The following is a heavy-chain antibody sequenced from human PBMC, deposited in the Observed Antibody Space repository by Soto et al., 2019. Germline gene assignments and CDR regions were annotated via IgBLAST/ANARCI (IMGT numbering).Heavy chain of an antibody. CDR2: INPSGGSN. CDR1: GYTFTSYY. Sequence: QVQLVQSGAEVKKPGASVKVSCKASGYTFTSYYMHWVRQAPGQGLEWMGIINPSGGSNSYAQKFQGRVTMTRDTSTSTVYMELSSLRAEDTAVYYWARDGYNGGWYARYFQHWGQGTLVTVSS. D-gene: IGHD6-19*01. J-gene: IGHJ1*01. CDR3: ARDGYNGGWYARYFQH. V-gene: IGHV1-46*01.